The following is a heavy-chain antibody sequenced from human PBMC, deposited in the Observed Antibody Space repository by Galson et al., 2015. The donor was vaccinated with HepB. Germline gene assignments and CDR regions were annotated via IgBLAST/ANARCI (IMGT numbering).Heavy chain of an antibody. V-gene: IGHV1-18*01. D-gene: IGHD3-10*01. Sequence: SVKVSCKASGYTFTSYGISWVRQAPGQGLEWMGWISAYNGNTNYAQKLQGRVTMTTDTSTSTAYMELRSLRSDDTAVYYCARDQGDYYGSGHPFDYWGQGTLVTVSS. CDR2: ISAYNGNT. CDR3: ARDQGDYYGSGHPFDY. CDR1: GYTFTSYG. J-gene: IGHJ4*02.